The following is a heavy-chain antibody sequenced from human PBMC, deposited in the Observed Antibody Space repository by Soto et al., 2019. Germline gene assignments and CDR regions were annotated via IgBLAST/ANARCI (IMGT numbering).Heavy chain of an antibody. CDR1: GFSLSTSGFG. J-gene: IGHJ4*02. CDR2: IYWNDDK. CDR3: AHSPSYTAAAGTPHSGIVQSYPFGY. Sequence: GTSLVNPPQTLPLPCSFSGFSLSTSGFGVGWFRQPPGKALEWLARIYWNDDKRYSPSLKCRLTITKDTSKNQVVLTMTNIDPVDTATYYCAHSPSYTAAAGTPHSGIVQSYPFGYWEQGTLVTVSS. V-gene: IGHV2-5*01. D-gene: IGHD6-13*01.